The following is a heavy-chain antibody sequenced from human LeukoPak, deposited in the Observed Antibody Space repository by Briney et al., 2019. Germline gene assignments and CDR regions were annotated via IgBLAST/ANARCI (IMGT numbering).Heavy chain of an antibody. CDR3: VRRDTGWNYFDY. CDR1: GGSLNSHY. D-gene: IGHD6-19*01. CDR2: IYSTGKN. Sequence: PSETLSVTCAVSGGSLNSHYWGWIRQPPGKGLQWIGDIYSTGKNNYNPSLKSRVTISLDTSKSHLSLNLTSVLAADTAIYYCVRRDTGWNYFDYWGQGTLVTVSS. J-gene: IGHJ4*02. V-gene: IGHV4-4*08.